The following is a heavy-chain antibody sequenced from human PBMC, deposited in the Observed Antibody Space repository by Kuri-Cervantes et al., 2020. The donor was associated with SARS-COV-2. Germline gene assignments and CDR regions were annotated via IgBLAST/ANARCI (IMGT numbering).Heavy chain of an antibody. Sequence: GGSLRLSCAASGFTFSSYGMHWVRQAPGKGLEWVAFIRYDGSNKYHADSVKGRFTISRDNAKNTLYLQMNSLRAEDTAVYYCARARPADFGDYSWGQGTLVTVSS. CDR3: ARARPADFGDYS. CDR1: GFTFSSYG. CDR2: IRYDGSNK. D-gene: IGHD4-17*01. V-gene: IGHV3-30*02. J-gene: IGHJ4*02.